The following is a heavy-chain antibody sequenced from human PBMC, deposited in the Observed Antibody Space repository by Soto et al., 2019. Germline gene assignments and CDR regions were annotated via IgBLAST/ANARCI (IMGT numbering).Heavy chain of an antibody. D-gene: IGHD3-16*02. CDR3: VGGENYVWGSYRRNYFDY. CDR2: ISSSSSYI. Sequence: EVQLVESGGGLVKPGGSLRLSCAASGFTFSSYSMNWVRQAPGKGLEWVSSISSSSSYIYYADSVKGRFTISRDNAKNSLYVQMNSLRAEDTAVYSCVGGENYVWGSYRRNYFDYWGQGTLVTVSS. V-gene: IGHV3-21*01. CDR1: GFTFSSYS. J-gene: IGHJ4*02.